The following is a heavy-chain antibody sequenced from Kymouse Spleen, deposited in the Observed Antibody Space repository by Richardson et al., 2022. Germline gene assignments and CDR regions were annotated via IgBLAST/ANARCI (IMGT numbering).Heavy chain of an antibody. J-gene: IGHJ6*02. Sequence: EVQLVESGGGLVQPGGSLKLSCAASGFTFSGSAMHWVRQASGKGLEWVGRIRSKANSYATAYAASVKGRFTISRDDSKNTAYLQMNSLKTEDTAVYYCTVPYNWNYNYYYYGMDVWGQGTTVTVSS. D-gene: IGHD1-7*01. CDR3: TVPYNWNYNYYYYGMDV. CDR1: GFTFSGSA. CDR2: IRSKANSYAT. V-gene: IGHV3-73*02.